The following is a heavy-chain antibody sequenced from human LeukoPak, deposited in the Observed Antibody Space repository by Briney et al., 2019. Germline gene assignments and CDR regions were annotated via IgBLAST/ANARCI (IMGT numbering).Heavy chain of an antibody. J-gene: IGHJ4*02. CDR3: ARSSSGTFGY. Sequence: GGSLRLSCAASGFAFSSYAMSCVRQAPGKGLEWVSIISASGDSTNYADSVKGRFSISRDNSKNTLYLKLNSLRAEDTAIYYGARSSSGTFGYWGQGTLVTVSS. CDR2: ISASGDST. V-gene: IGHV3-23*01. D-gene: IGHD6-19*01. CDR1: GFAFSSYA.